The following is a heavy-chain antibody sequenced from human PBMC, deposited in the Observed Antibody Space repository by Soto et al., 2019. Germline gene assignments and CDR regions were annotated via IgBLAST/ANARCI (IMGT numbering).Heavy chain of an antibody. V-gene: IGHV1-69*12. CDR2: IIPIFGAA. CDR3: ARSDYCGGDCYAFLDY. CDR1: GGTFRNYA. D-gene: IGHD2-21*02. J-gene: IGHJ4*02. Sequence: QVQLVQSGAAVKKPGSSVRVSCKASGGTFRNYAISWVRQAPGQGLEWIGGIIPIFGAADYAQKFQGRITIIEDDSPSTSYMELRSLRSGDTAVYYCARSDYCGGDCYAFLDYGGQGSVV.